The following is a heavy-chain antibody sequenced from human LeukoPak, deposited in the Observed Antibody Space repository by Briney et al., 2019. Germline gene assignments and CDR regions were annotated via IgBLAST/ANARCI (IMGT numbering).Heavy chain of an antibody. D-gene: IGHD6-19*01. CDR3: ARANSRGWYGY. CDR1: GYTFTGYY. J-gene: IGHJ4*02. CDR2: INPNSGGT. Sequence: GGPVKVSCKASGYTFTGYYTHWVRQAPGQGLEWMGWINPNSGGTNYAQKFQGRVTMTRDTSTSTVYMELSSLRSEDTAVYYCARANSRGWYGYWGQGTLVTVSS. V-gene: IGHV1-2*02.